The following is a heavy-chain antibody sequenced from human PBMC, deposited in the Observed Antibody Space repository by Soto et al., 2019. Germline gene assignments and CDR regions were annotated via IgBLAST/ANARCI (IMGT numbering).Heavy chain of an antibody. Sequence: PSETLSLTCTVSGGSISSDGYHWSWVRQSPGKGLEWIGYIYYSGSTYYNPSLKSRVTISVDTSKNQFSLKLSSVTAADTAVYYCARENYDFWSGYATPLDYYYMDVWGKGTTVTVSS. CDR2: IYYSGST. J-gene: IGHJ6*03. CDR3: ARENYDFWSGYATPLDYYYMDV. D-gene: IGHD3-3*01. CDR1: GGSISSDGYH. V-gene: IGHV4-31*03.